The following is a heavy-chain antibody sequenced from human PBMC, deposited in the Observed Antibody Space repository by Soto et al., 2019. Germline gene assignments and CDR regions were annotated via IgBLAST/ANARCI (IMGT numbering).Heavy chain of an antibody. Sequence: GGSLRLSCAVSGFIFSTHSMNWVRQAPGKGPEWVSSISSRSSYIYYADSVKGRFTISRDNAKNSLYLQMNSLRAEDTALYYCAREPRCSGGSCYSDNYYYYGMDVWGQGTSVTVSS. CDR1: GFIFSTHS. V-gene: IGHV3-21*01. D-gene: IGHD2-15*01. CDR2: ISSRSSYI. CDR3: AREPRCSGGSCYSDNYYYYGMDV. J-gene: IGHJ6*02.